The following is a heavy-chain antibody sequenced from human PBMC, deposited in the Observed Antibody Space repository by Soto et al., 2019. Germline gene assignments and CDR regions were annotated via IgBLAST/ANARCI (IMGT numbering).Heavy chain of an antibody. Sequence: EVQLVESGGRLVKPGGSLRLSCAASGFALSSYSIGWVRQAPGKGLEWVSFTFNFDGSLYYADSVKGRFAISRDNAKNSVYLQMNSLRAEDTAVYYCAREEGYCGGGVCFRRAFDLWGQGTVVTVSS. D-gene: IGHD2-15*01. CDR2: TFNFDGSL. V-gene: IGHV3-21*01. CDR1: GFALSSYS. CDR3: AREEGYCGGGVCFRRAFDL. J-gene: IGHJ3*01.